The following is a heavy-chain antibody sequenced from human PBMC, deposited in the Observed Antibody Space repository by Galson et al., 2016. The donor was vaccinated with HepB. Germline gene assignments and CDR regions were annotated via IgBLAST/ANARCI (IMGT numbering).Heavy chain of an antibody. CDR2: ISYDGSNK. CDR1: GFTFNAYG. CDR3: AREVVPAANGYYYYCGMDV. D-gene: IGHD2-2*01. J-gene: IGHJ6*02. Sequence: SLRLSCAASGFTFNAYGVHWVRQAPGKGLEWVAVISYDGSNKYYADSVKGRFTTSRDNSKNTLYLQMNSLRAEDTAVYYCAREVVPAANGYYYYCGMDVWGQGTTVTVSS. V-gene: IGHV3-30*01.